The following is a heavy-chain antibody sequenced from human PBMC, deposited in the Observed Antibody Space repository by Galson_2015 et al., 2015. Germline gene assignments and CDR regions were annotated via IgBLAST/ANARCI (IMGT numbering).Heavy chain of an antibody. CDR3: ARLGYYGSGSFNP. CDR2: IYYSGST. CDR1: GGSISSSSYY. D-gene: IGHD3-10*01. Sequence: ATLSLTCTVSGGSISSSSYYWGWIRQPPGKGLEWIGSIYYSGSTYHNPSLKSRVTISVDTSKNQFSLKLSSVTAADTAVYYCARLGYYGSGSFNPWGQGTLVTVSS. V-gene: IGHV4-39*01. J-gene: IGHJ5*02.